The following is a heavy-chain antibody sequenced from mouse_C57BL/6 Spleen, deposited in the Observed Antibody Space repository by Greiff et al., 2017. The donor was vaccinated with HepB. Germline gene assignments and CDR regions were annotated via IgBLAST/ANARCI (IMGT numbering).Heavy chain of an antibody. CDR1: GFTFSSYT. CDR3: ARSSDYHSSFAY. V-gene: IGHV5-9*01. J-gene: IGHJ3*01. CDR2: ISGGGGNT. Sequence: DVMLVESGGGLVKPGGSLKLSCAASGFTFSSYTMSWVRQTPEKRLEWVATISGGGGNTYYPDSVKGRFTISRDNAKNTLYLQMSSLRSEDTALYYCARSSDYHSSFAYWGQGTLVTVSA. D-gene: IGHD3-1*01.